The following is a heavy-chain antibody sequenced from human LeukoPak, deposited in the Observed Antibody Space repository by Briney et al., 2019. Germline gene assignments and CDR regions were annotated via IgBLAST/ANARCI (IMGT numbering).Heavy chain of an antibody. Sequence: GGSLRLSCAASGFTFSNHWMTWVRQAPGKGLEWVANIKQDGSEKYYMDSVKGRFTISRDNSKNTLYLQMNSLRAEDTAVYYCAKGSSGWYLDYWGQGTLVTVSS. CDR1: GFTFSNHW. D-gene: IGHD6-19*01. V-gene: IGHV3-7*03. CDR3: AKGSSGWYLDY. CDR2: IKQDGSEK. J-gene: IGHJ4*02.